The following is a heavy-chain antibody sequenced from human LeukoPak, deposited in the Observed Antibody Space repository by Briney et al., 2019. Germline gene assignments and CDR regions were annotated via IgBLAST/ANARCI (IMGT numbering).Heavy chain of an antibody. V-gene: IGHV3-7*05. CDR1: GFTFSSYW. CDR2: IKQDGSEK. CDR3: ARDYLYFDWLLSHFDY. J-gene: IGHJ4*02. Sequence: GGSLRLSCAASGFTFSSYWMGWVRQAPGKGREWVANIKQDGSEKYYVDSVKGRFTISRDNAKNSLYLQMNSLRAEDTAVYYCARDYLYFDWLLSHFDYWGQGTLVTVSS. D-gene: IGHD3-9*01.